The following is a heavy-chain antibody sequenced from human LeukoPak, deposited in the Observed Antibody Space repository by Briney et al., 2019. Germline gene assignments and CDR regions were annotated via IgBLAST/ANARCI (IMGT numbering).Heavy chain of an antibody. V-gene: IGHV3-30-3*01. CDR3: ARGYYDILTGYEEGWFDP. D-gene: IGHD3-9*01. J-gene: IGHJ5*02. Sequence: GGSLRLSCAASGFTFSSYAMHWVRQAPGKGLEGVAVISYDGSNKYYADSVKGRFTISRDSSKNTLYLQMNSLRAEDTAVYYCARGYYDILTGYEEGWFDPWGQGTLVTVSS. CDR2: ISYDGSNK. CDR1: GFTFSSYA.